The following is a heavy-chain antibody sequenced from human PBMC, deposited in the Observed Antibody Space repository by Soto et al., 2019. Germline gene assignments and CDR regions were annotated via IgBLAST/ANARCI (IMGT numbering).Heavy chain of an antibody. J-gene: IGHJ4*02. V-gene: IGHV3-23*01. D-gene: IGHD6-19*01. CDR2: ISGSGGST. CDR3: AKDRQYGSGSGWYEPDY. CDR1: GFTLSRYA. Sequence: EVQLLESGGGLVQPGGSLRLSCAASGFTLSRYAMSWVRQAPGKGLEWVSAISGSGGSTYYADSVKGRFTISRDNSKNTLYLQMNSLRAEDTAVYYCAKDRQYGSGSGWYEPDYWGQGTLVTVSS.